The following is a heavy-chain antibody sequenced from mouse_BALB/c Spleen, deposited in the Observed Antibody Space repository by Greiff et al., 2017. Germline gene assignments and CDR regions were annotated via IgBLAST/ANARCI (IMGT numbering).Heavy chain of an antibody. Sequence: VQLKESGPELVKPGASVKVSCKSSGYAFTSYNMYWVKQSHGKSLEWIGYIDPYNRGTSYNQKFKGKATLTVDKSSSTAYMHLNSLTSEDSAVYDSARVMSNAMDYWGQGTSVTVSS. V-gene: IGHV1S135*01. D-gene: IGHD2-3*01. CDR1: GYAFTSYN. J-gene: IGHJ4*01. CDR2: IDPYNRGT. CDR3: ARVMSNAMDY.